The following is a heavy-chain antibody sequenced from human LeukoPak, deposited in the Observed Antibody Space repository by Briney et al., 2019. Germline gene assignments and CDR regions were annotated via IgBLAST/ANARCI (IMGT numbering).Heavy chain of an antibody. D-gene: IGHD3-3*01. J-gene: IGHJ4*02. V-gene: IGHV4-39*01. CDR3: ARSGITIFGVVNSPVY. CDR2: IYYSGST. CDR1: GGSISSSSYY. Sequence: SETLSLTCTVSGGSISSSSYYWGWIRQPPGKGLEWIGSIYYSGSTYYNPSLKSRVTISVDTSKNQFSLKLSSVTAADTAVYYCARSGITIFGVVNSPVYWGQGTLVTVSS.